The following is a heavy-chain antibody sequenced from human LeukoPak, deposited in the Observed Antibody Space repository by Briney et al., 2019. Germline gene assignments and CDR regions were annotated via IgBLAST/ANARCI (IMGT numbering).Heavy chain of an antibody. CDR3: AKGRWDNSGWFFDY. V-gene: IGHV3-30*18. Sequence: PGGSLRLSCAASGFTVSSSAMHWVRQAPGKGLECVAALSFDGNDKYYGDSVKGRFTISRDTSKNTLDLQINSLRPEDTAVCYCAKGRWDNSGWFFDYWGQGTLVTVSS. J-gene: IGHJ4*02. D-gene: IGHD6-19*01. CDR2: LSFDGNDK. CDR1: GFTVSSSA.